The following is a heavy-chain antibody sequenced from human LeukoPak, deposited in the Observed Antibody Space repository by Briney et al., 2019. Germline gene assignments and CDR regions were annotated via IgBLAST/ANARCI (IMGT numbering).Heavy chain of an antibody. Sequence: PGGSLRLSCAPSRFTPTSYAMSAVPQAPERGREGVSAISGSGGSTYYADPVKGRFTLSRDNSKNTLCLQMNRLRAEDTAVYYCANLYGSGSYYTGIGFDYWGQGTLVTVSS. V-gene: IGHV3-23*01. CDR3: ANLYGSGSYYTGIGFDY. D-gene: IGHD3-10*01. J-gene: IGHJ4*02. CDR1: RFTPTSYA. CDR2: ISGSGGST.